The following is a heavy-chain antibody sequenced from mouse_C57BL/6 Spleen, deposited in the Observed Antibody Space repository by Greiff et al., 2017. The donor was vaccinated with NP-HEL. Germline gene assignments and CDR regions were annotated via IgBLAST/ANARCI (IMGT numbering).Heavy chain of an antibody. CDR2: INPSNGGT. CDR3: ARRLGQYYGSSYYFDD. D-gene: IGHD1-1*01. V-gene: IGHV1-53*01. J-gene: IGHJ2*01. CDR1: GYTFTSYW. Sequence: QVQLQQSGTELVKPGASVKLSCKASGYTFTSYWMHWVKQRPGQGLEWIGNINPSNGGTNYNEKFKSKATLTVDKSSSTAYMQLSSQTSEDSAVYYCARRLGQYYGSSYYFDDWGQGTTLTVSS.